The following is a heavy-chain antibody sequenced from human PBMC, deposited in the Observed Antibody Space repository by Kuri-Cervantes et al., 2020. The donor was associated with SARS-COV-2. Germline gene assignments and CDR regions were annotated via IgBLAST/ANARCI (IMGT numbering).Heavy chain of an antibody. V-gene: IGHV4-39*01. Sequence: SETLSLTCSVSGASISSNTYYWGWIRQPPGKGLEWIGSVSYTGNTYLNPSLKSRVTISVHTSKTQFSLNLSSVTVADTAVYYSARQVELSLDEYGMDIWGQGTTVTVSS. D-gene: IGHD1-7*01. CDR2: VSYTGNT. J-gene: IGHJ6*02. CDR3: ARQVELSLDEYGMDI. CDR1: GASISSNTYY.